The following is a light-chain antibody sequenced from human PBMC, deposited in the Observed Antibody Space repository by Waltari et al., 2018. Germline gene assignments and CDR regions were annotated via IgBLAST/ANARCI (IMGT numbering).Light chain of an antibody. CDR3: QSYDSSLSGSVV. V-gene: IGLV1-40*01. J-gene: IGLJ2*01. Sequence: QSVLTQPPSVSGAPGQRVTISCTGTKSNIGAAYDVHWYQHLPGTAPKLLISGNTNRPSGVPDRFSGSKSATSASLAITGLQAEDEAVYYCQSYDSSLSGSVVFGGGTKLTVL. CDR1: KSNIGAAYD. CDR2: GNT.